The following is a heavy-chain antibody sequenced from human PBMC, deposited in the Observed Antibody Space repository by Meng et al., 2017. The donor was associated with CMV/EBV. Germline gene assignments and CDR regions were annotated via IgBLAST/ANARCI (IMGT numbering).Heavy chain of an antibody. D-gene: IGHD5-12*01. CDR2: ISPYNGNT. J-gene: IGHJ3*02. CDR1: GGTFSSYA. Sequence: ASVKVSCKASGGTFSSYAISWVRQAPGQGLEWMGWISPYNGNTNYAQKLQGRVTMTTDTSTSTAYMELRSLRSDDTAVYYCAGVDNSAARGIVATEDSGFDIWGQGTMVTVSS. V-gene: IGHV1-18*01. CDR3: AGVDNSAARGIVATEDSGFDI.